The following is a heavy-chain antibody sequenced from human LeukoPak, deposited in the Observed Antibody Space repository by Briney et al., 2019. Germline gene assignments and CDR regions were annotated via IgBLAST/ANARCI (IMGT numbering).Heavy chain of an antibody. CDR3: AKVMGYEFIAADV. V-gene: IGHV3-23*01. J-gene: IGHJ4*02. CDR2: ISARGDIT. D-gene: IGHD6-13*01. Sequence: GGSLRLSCAASGFSFTSYAMSWVRQAPGKGLEWVSAISARGDITYYGDSVKGRFSISRDNSKNTLYLQMNSLRAEDTAVYYCAKVMGYEFIAADVWGQGTLVTVSS. CDR1: GFSFTSYA.